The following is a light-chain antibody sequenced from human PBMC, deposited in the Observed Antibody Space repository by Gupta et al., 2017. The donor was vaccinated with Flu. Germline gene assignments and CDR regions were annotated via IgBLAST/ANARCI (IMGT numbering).Light chain of an antibody. Sequence: DVVMTQSPLSLPVTLGQPASISCRASQSLVHRNGNTYLTWFQQRPGQSPRRLIYRVSNRDSGVPDRFSGSGSGTDFTLKSSRGEAEDVGVYYGMQGTHWPTFGQGTKVEIK. J-gene: IGKJ1*01. CDR1: QSLVHRNGNTY. V-gene: IGKV2-30*02. CDR3: MQGTHWPT. CDR2: RVS.